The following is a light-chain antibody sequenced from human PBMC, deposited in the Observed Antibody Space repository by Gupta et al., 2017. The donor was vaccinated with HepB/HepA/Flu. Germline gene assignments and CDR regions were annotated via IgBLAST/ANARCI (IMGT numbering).Light chain of an antibody. CDR1: NSEIGSYTL. CDR3: CSFARGTTLV. Sequence: QSALMQPASVSGSPGKSITISCTGTNSEIGSYTLVSWYQKHPGKAPKLIIYGVNKRPSGIANRFSGSKSGNTASLTISGLQTEDEAHYYCCSFARGTTLVFGGGTQVTVL. V-gene: IGLV2-23*02. J-gene: IGLJ2*01. CDR2: GVN.